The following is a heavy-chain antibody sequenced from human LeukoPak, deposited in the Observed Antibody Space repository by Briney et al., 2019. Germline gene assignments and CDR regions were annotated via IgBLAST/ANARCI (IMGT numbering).Heavy chain of an antibody. V-gene: IGHV1-18*01. CDR1: GYTFTSST. J-gene: IGHJ3*02. D-gene: IGHD2-8*02. CDR3: ARIDPAIALGGLDI. Sequence: ASVKVSCKASGYTFTSSTNFGWVRQAPGQGLEWMGWVSGYNGNTNYAQKVQGRVTMTTDTSTSTAYMELRSLRSDDTAMYYCARIDPAIALGGLDIWGQGTMVTVSS. CDR2: VSGYNGNT.